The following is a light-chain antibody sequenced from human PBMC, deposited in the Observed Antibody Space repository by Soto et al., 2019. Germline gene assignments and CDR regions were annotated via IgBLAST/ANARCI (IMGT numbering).Light chain of an antibody. CDR1: SSDVGGYNY. Sequence: QSALTQPASASGSPGQSITISCTGTSSDVGGYNYVSWYQHHPGKAPRLMIYASSNRPSGVSHRFSGSRSGNTASLTISGLQAEDEADYYCSSYTSGSTLYVFGTGTKLTVL. J-gene: IGLJ1*01. V-gene: IGLV2-14*01. CDR3: SSYTSGSTLYV. CDR2: ASS.